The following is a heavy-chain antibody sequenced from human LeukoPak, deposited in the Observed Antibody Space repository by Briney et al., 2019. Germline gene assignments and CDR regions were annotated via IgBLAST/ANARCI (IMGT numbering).Heavy chain of an antibody. CDR1: GFPFNSYW. Sequence: GGSLRLSCAASGFPFNSYWMSWVRQAPGRGLEWVANIKEDGSEKFYVDSVKGRFTISRDNAKNSLFLQMTSLRAEDTALYYCAPEVWELQGASDVWGQGTMVTVSS. V-gene: IGHV3-7*01. CDR2: IKEDGSEK. J-gene: IGHJ3*01. CDR3: APEVWELQGASDV. D-gene: IGHD1-26*01.